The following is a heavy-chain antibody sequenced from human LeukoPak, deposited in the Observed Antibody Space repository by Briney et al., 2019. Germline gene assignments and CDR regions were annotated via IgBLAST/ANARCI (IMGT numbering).Heavy chain of an antibody. Sequence: PGGSLRLSCAASGFTFSGYAMNWVRQAPGKGLEWVSSISIGGSYIYYADSVKGRFTISRDNSKNTLYPQMNSLRAEDTAVYYCARTYDQNDYWGQGTLVTVSS. CDR2: ISIGGSYI. CDR1: GFTFSGYA. J-gene: IGHJ4*02. V-gene: IGHV3-21*01. CDR3: ARTYDQNDY. D-gene: IGHD3-16*01.